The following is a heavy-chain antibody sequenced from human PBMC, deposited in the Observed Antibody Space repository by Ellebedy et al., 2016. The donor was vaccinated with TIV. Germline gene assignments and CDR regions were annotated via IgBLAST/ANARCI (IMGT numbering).Heavy chain of an antibody. CDR1: GYRFTNNY. J-gene: IGHJ4*02. D-gene: IGHD3-16*01. CDR3: ARDRFGVPLRYADY. Sequence: ASVKASCKASGYRFTNNYIHWVRQAPGQGLEWMGWINPDSGGTNYAQKFQGRVIMTGDTSISTAYMELTSLRSDDTAVYYCARDRFGVPLRYADYWGQGTLVAVSS. V-gene: IGHV1-2*02. CDR2: INPDSGGT.